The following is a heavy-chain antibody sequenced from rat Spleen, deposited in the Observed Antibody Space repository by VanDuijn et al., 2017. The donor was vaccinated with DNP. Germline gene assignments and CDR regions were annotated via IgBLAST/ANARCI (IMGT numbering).Heavy chain of an antibody. CDR3: ARDSGIKAD. J-gene: IGHJ3*01. V-gene: IGHV2-27*01. CDR2: IQSGGTT. D-gene: IGHD1-11*01. Sequence: QVQLKESGPGLVQPSQTLSLTCTVSGFSLTTYHVHWVRQPQGKGLEWMGRIQSGGTTDYNSPFKSRLTISRDTSKSQVFLKMNSVQSEDTAMYFCARDSGIKADWGQGTLVTVSS. CDR1: GFSLTTYH.